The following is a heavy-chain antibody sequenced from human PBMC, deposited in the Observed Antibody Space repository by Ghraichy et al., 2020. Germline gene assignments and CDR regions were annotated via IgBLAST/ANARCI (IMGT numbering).Heavy chain of an antibody. CDR2: IYSSGST. J-gene: IGHJ5*02. CDR3: AREAPNWLDP. Sequence: SETLSLRCTVSGVSISSHYWSWIRQSPGQGLEWIGHIYSSGSTNYNPSLKSRVAMSADTFKNQVSMRLTSVTAADTAVNFCAREAPNWLDPWGQGTLVTVSS. V-gene: IGHV4-59*11. CDR1: GVSISSHY.